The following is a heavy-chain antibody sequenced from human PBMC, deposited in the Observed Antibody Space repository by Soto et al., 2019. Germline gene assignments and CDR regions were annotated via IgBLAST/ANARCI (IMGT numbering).Heavy chain of an antibody. CDR3: AANMLRAPVDP. V-gene: IGHV3-30*03. CDR1: GFTFSNYG. D-gene: IGHD3-10*01. Sequence: QVQLVESGGGVVQPGRSLRLSCATSGFTFSNYGMHWARHTPGKGLEWVAVISYDGSNKKYADSVKGRFTIARDNSKSTLTLQMNRLRVEDTAVYYCAANMLRAPVDPWGQGTLVIVS. J-gene: IGHJ5*02. CDR2: ISYDGSNK.